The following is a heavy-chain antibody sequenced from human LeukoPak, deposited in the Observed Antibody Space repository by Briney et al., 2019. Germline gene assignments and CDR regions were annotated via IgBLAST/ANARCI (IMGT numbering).Heavy chain of an antibody. Sequence: PGGSLRLSCAASGFTFSNYWMHWVRQAPGKGLVWVSRINSDGINTSYADSVKGRFTISRDNAKNTLNLQMNSLRAEDTAVYYCARDLGQYYDTSDNYFDPWGQGTLVTVSS. CDR3: ARDLGQYYDTSDNYFDP. D-gene: IGHD3-22*01. V-gene: IGHV3-74*01. CDR1: GFTFSNYW. CDR2: INSDGINT. J-gene: IGHJ5*02.